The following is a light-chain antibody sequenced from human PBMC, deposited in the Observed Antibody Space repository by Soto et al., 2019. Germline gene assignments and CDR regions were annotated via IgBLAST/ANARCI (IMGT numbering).Light chain of an antibody. Sequence: QSALTQPRSVSGSPGQSLTISCTGTSSDVGGSNYVSWYQQHPGQAPKFLIYDVTKRPSGVPDRFSGSKSGNTASLTISGLQAEDEADYYCCSYVGTYTVFGGGTSSPS. V-gene: IGLV2-11*01. CDR2: DVT. CDR1: SSDVGGSNY. CDR3: CSYVGTYTV. J-gene: IGLJ2*01.